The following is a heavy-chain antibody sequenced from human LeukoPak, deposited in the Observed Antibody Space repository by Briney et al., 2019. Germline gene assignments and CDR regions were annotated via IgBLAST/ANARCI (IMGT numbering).Heavy chain of an antibody. D-gene: IGHD6-19*01. V-gene: IGHV3-74*01. Sequence: GGPLRLSCAASGFTFRDYWMHWVRQAPGKGLVWVSRIKTDGRSTNYADSVKGRFTISRDNAKNTLYLQINSLRAEDTAVYYCARGRIGGWTDYWGQGTLVTVSS. J-gene: IGHJ4*02. CDR3: ARGRIGGWTDY. CDR1: GFTFRDYW. CDR2: IKTDGRST.